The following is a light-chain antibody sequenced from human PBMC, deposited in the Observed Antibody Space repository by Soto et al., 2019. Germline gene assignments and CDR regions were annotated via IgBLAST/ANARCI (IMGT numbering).Light chain of an antibody. J-gene: IGKJ1*01. CDR1: QSVSNN. CDR2: GAS. CDR3: QQYNKFWT. Sequence: EIVMTQSPATLSVSPGEGATLSCRASQSVSNNLAWYRQKPGQAPRLLIYGASTRATDIPARFSGSGSGTEFTLTISSLQSEDFAVYYCQQYNKFWTFGQGTKVEIK. V-gene: IGKV3-15*01.